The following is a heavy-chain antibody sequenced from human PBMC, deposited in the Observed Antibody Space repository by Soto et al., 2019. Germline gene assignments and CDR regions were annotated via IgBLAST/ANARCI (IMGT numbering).Heavy chain of an antibody. J-gene: IGHJ4*02. V-gene: IGHV1-69*01. D-gene: IGHD4-17*01. CDR3: AREAVTTVDEGDYFDY. CDR2: VIPIFGTA. CDR1: GGTFSSYA. Sequence: QVQLVQSGAEVKKPGSSVKVSCKASGGTFSSYAISWVRQAPGQGLEWMGGVIPIFGTANYAQKFQGRVTITADESTSTAYMELSSLRAEDTAVYYCAREAVTTVDEGDYFDYWGQGTLVTVSS.